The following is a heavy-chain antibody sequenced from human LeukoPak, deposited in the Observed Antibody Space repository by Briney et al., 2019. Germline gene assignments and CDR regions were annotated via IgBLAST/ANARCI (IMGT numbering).Heavy chain of an antibody. J-gene: IGHJ6*02. Sequence: ASVKVSCKASGYTFTSYGISWVRQAPGQGLEWMGWISAYNGNTNYAQKLQGRVTMTTDTSTSTAYMELRSLRSDDTAVYYCVMNYYDSSGYYYTTYYYGMDVWGQGTTVTVSS. CDR3: VMNYYDSSGYYYTTYYYGMDV. CDR1: GYTFTSYG. V-gene: IGHV1-18*01. CDR2: ISAYNGNT. D-gene: IGHD3-22*01.